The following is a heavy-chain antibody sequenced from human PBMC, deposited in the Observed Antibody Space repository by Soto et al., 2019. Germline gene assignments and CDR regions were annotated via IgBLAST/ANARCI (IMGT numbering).Heavy chain of an antibody. J-gene: IGHJ6*02. CDR1: GFTFSSYA. Sequence: GGSLRLSCAASGFTFSSYAMHWVRQAPGKGLEWVAVISYDGSNKYYADSVKGRFTISRDNSKNTLYLQMNSLRAEDTAVYYCARDGLPAGSGYYYYYYGIDVWGQGTTVTVSS. CDR3: ARDGLPAGSGYYYYYYGIDV. V-gene: IGHV3-30-3*01. D-gene: IGHD5-18*01. CDR2: ISYDGSNK.